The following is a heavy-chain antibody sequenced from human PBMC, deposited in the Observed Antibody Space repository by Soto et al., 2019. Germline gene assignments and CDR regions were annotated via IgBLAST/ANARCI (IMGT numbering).Heavy chain of an antibody. V-gene: IGHV3-23*01. CDR3: AKAYFVWSSEQPYYFDY. J-gene: IGHJ4*02. D-gene: IGHD3-16*01. CDR2: ISGSGGRS. Sequence: VQLLDSGGGLVQPGGSLRLSCAASGFTFSNYAMTWVRQGPGKGLEWVSGISGSGGRSYYADSVKGRFTISRDNSKSTLYLQMLSLTAEDTAVYYCAKAYFVWSSEQPYYFDYWGQGTLVTVSS. CDR1: GFTFSNYA.